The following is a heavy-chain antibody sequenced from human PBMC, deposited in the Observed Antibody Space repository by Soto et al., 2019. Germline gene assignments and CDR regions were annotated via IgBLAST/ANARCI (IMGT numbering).Heavy chain of an antibody. Sequence: ASVKVSCKASGGTFSSYTISWVRQAPGQGLEWMGRIIPILGIANYAPKFQGRVTITADKSTSTAYMELSSLRSEDTAVYYCARYSGYDLSYMDVWGKGTTVTVSS. CDR1: GGTFSSYT. J-gene: IGHJ6*03. D-gene: IGHD5-12*01. V-gene: IGHV1-69*02. CDR3: ARYSGYDLSYMDV. CDR2: IIPILGIA.